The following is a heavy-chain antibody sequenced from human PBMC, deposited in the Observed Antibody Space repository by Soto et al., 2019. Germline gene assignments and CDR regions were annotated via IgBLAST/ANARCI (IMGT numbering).Heavy chain of an antibody. V-gene: IGHV3-33*01. CDR2: VWSNGNLK. CDR1: GFTFDAYG. CDR3: ARIQLDTIMALDY. Sequence: QVQPVESGGGVVQPGGSLRLSCAASGFTFDAYGFHWVRQAPGKGLEWVAVVWSNGNLKYYADSVKGRFTISRDSSKSALNLQMNSLRADDTAVYYCARIQLDTIMALDYWGQGTLVTVSS. J-gene: IGHJ4*02. D-gene: IGHD1-1*01.